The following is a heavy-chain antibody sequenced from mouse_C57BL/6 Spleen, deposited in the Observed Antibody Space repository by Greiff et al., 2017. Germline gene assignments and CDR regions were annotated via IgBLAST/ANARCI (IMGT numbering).Heavy chain of an antibody. CDR2: IDPEGGDT. Sequence: EVKLMESGAELVRPGASVKLSCTASGFNIKDYYMHWVKQRPEQGLEWIGRIDPEGGDTEYDPKFQGKATMPADTSSTTAYMQLSSLTAEDTAVYYCTSTAPGFDGWGHGTTLTVSS. D-gene: IGHD1-2*01. J-gene: IGHJ2*01. CDR1: GFNIKDYY. CDR3: TSTAPGFDG. V-gene: IGHV14-1*01.